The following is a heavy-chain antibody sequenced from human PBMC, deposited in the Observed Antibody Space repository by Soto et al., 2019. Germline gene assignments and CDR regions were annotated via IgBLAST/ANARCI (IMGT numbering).Heavy chain of an antibody. CDR3: TRALPSDN. CDR1: GFTFSSYA. Sequence: GWSLRLSCAASGFTFSSYAMSWVRQAPGKGLEWVSAISGSGGSTYYAASARGRFTISRDDLRASLYLQMNSLKTEDTAVYYCTRALPSDNWGQGTLVTVSS. V-gene: IGHV3-23*01. CDR2: ISGSGGST. J-gene: IGHJ4*02.